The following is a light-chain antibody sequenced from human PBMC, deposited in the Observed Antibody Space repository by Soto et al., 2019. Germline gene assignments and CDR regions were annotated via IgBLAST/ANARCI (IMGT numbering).Light chain of an antibody. Sequence: DIQMTQSPSTLSASVGDSVTITCRASQSISSWLAWYQQKTGKAPKLLIYDDSSLESGVPSRLSGSGSGTEFTLTISSLQPDDFATYYCQQYNSYSSTXGQGTKVDIK. V-gene: IGKV1-5*01. J-gene: IGKJ1*01. CDR3: QQYNSYSST. CDR2: DDS. CDR1: QSISSW.